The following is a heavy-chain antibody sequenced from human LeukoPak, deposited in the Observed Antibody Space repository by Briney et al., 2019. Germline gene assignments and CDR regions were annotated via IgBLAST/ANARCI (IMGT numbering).Heavy chain of an antibody. V-gene: IGHV3-7*01. Sequence: GGPLRLSCAASGFTFSSYWMTWVRQAPGKGLEWVGNIKRDGSEKYYVDSVKGRFTISRDNAKNSPYLQMNSLRAEDTAVYYCARGALYYMDVWGKGTTVTISS. CDR3: ARGALYYMDV. J-gene: IGHJ6*03. CDR2: IKRDGSEK. CDR1: GFTFSSYW.